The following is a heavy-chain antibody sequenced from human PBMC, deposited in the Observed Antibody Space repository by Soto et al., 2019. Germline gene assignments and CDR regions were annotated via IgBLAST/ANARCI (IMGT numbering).Heavy chain of an antibody. CDR1: GYTFTSYY. CDR3: ARRGGDCSSTSCYVYYYYYYMDV. Sequence: GASVKVSCKASGYTFTSYYMHWVRQAPGQGLEWMGIINPSGGSTSYAQKFQGRVTMTRDTSTSTVYMELSSLRSEDTAVYYCARRGGDCSSTSCYVYYYYYYMDVWGKGTSVTVS. CDR2: INPSGGST. J-gene: IGHJ6*03. D-gene: IGHD2-2*01. V-gene: IGHV1-46*03.